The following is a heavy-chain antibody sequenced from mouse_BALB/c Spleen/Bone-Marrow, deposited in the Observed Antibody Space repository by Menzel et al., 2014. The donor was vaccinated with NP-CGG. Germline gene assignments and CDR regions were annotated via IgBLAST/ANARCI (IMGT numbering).Heavy chain of an antibody. J-gene: IGHJ3*01. CDR3: ARRAYGGGYGFAY. Sequence: VKVVESGAELAKPGASVKMSCKASGYTFTSYWMHWVKQRPGQGLEWIGYINPSTGYTEYNQKFKDKATLTADKSSSTAYMQLSSLTSEDSAVYYCARRAYGGGYGFAYWGQGTLVTVSA. D-gene: IGHD1-1*01. V-gene: IGHV1-7*01. CDR1: GYTFTSYW. CDR2: INPSTGYT.